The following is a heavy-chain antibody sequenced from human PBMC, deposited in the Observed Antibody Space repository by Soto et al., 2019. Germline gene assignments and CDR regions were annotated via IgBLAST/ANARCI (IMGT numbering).Heavy chain of an antibody. V-gene: IGHV2-5*02. D-gene: IGHD6-19*01. J-gene: IGHJ5*02. CDR2: IYGDDDQ. CDR3: ARLTGSGSAWLPDA. CDR1: GFSLSTSKVG. Sequence: SGPTLVNPTQTLTLTCTFSGFSLSTSKVGVGWIRQPPGKALEWLALIYGDDDQHYSPSLKSRLTIIKDTSKNQVVLTMTDMDPVDTATYYCARLTGSGSAWLPDAWGQGTLVTVSS.